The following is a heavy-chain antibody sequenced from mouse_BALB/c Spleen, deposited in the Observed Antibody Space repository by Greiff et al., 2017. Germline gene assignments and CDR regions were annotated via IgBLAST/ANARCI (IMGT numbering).Heavy chain of an antibody. CDR2: IRLKSDNYAT. Sequence: EVKLQESGGGLVQPGGSMKLSCVASGFTFSSYWMSWVRQSPEKGLEWVAEIRLKSDNYATHYAESVKGKFTISRDDSKSRLYLQMNSLRAEDTGIYYCTGQVRRGYFDVWGAGTTVTVSS. CDR3: TGQVRRGYFDV. J-gene: IGHJ1*01. V-gene: IGHV6-3*03. CDR1: GFTFSSYW. D-gene: IGHD2-14*01.